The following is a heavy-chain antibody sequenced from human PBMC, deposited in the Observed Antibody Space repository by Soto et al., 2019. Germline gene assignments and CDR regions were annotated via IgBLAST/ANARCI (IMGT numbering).Heavy chain of an antibody. V-gene: IGHV3-30*18. CDR1: GFTFSSNA. CDR3: ANDRDSGSYDAVDY. CDR2: ISYDGSNK. J-gene: IGHJ4*02. D-gene: IGHD1-26*01. Sequence: GGSLRLSCAASGFTFSSNAMHWVRQAPGKGLEWVAVISYDGSNKYYADSVKGRFTISRDNSKTILYLQMNSLRAEDTAVYYCANDRDSGSYDAVDYWGQGTVVTVSS.